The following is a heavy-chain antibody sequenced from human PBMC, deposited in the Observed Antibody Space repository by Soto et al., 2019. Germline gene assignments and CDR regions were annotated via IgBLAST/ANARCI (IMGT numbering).Heavy chain of an antibody. D-gene: IGHD6-19*01. CDR2: ISSSSSTI. CDR3: ARVLWLAYNWFDP. J-gene: IGHJ5*02. Sequence: EVQLVESGGGLVQPGGSLRLSCAASGFTFSSYSMNWVRQAQGKGLEWVSYISSSSSTIYYADSVKGRFTSSRDNAKNFLYLPMNSLIAEDTAVYYCARVLWLAYNWFDPWGQGTLVTVSS. V-gene: IGHV3-48*01. CDR1: GFTFSSYS.